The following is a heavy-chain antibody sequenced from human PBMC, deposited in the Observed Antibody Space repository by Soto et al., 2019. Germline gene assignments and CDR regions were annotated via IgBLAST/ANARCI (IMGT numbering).Heavy chain of an antibody. V-gene: IGHV3-23*01. CDR2: ISGSGGST. CDR3: AKGPYSSSWNYAEYYYYYYGMDV. J-gene: IGHJ6*02. D-gene: IGHD6-13*01. Sequence: EVQLLESGGGLVQPGGSLRLSCAASGFTFSSYAMSWVRQAPGKGLEWVSAISGSGGSTYYADSVKGRFTISRDNSKNTLYLQMNSLRAEDTAVYYCAKGPYSSSWNYAEYYYYYYGMDVWGQGTTVTVSS. CDR1: GFTFSSYA.